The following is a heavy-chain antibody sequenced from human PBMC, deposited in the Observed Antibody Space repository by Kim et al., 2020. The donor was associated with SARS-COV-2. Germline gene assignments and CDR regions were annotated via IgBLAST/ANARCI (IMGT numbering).Heavy chain of an antibody. D-gene: IGHD3-16*01. CDR3: ARGGARENKFDY. CDR1: GGSISSGGYY. CDR2: IYYSGST. J-gene: IGHJ4*02. Sequence: SETLSLTCTVSGGSISSGGYYWSWIRQHPGKGLEWIGYIYYSGSTYYNPSLKSRVTISVDTSKNQFSLKLSSVTAADTAVYYCARGGARENKFDYWGQGTLVTVSS. V-gene: IGHV4-31*03.